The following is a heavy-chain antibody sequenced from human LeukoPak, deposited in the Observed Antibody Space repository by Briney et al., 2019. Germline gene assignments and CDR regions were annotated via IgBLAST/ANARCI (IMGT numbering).Heavy chain of an antibody. D-gene: IGHD3-22*01. CDR1: GYTFTSYS. J-gene: IGHJ3*02. CDR2: INTNTGNP. CDR3: ARVVHPYDYESSGLTYAAFDI. V-gene: IGHV7-4-1*02. Sequence: ASVKVSCKASGYTFTSYSMNWVRQAPGQGLEWLGRINTNTGNPTYAQGFTGRFVFSLDTSVNTAYLQISSLKAEDTAVYYCARVVHPYDYESSGLTYAAFDIWGQGTMVTVSS.